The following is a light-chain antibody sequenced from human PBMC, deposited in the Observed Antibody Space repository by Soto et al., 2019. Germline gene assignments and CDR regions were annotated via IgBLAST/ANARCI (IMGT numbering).Light chain of an antibody. CDR3: QQRSTNWRWT. CDR2: GAS. CDR1: QSRGSSY. V-gene: IGKV3D-20*02. J-gene: IGKJ1*01. Sequence: EIVLTQSPGTLSLSPGERATLSCKTSQSRGSSYLAWYQQKPGQAPRLLIYGASSRATGIPDRFSGSGSGTDFTLTISNLEPEDFAVYYCQQRSTNWRWTFGQGTKVDIK.